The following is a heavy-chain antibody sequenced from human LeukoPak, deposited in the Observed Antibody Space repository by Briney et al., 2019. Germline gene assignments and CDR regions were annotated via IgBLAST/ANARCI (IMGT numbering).Heavy chain of an antibody. CDR2: IIPIFGTA. D-gene: IGHD5-18*01. V-gene: IGHV1-69*05. CDR1: GGTFSSYA. CDR3: ARVGTRGYSYGYPFDY. Sequence: SVKVSCKASGGTFSSYAISWVRQAPGQGLEWMGGIIPIFGTANYAQKFQGRVTITTDESTSTAYMELSSLRSEDTAVYYCARVGTRGYSYGYPFDYWGQGTLVTVSS. J-gene: IGHJ4*02.